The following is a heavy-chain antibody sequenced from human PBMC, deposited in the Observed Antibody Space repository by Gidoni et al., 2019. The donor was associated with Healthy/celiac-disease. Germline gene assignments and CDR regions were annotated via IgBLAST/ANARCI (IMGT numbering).Heavy chain of an antibody. CDR3: AGVPLIVVVITSESYGMDV. J-gene: IGHJ6*02. Sequence: HVHLHQWRAGLLKPSDTLSLTCVVYGGPFSGYYWSWIRQSPAKGLEWLGEINHSGSTNYRRTLKGEVTISVETTKNEFNLKLRSETAADTAVYYCAGVPLIVVVITSESYGMDVWGQGTTVTVSS. D-gene: IGHD3-22*01. V-gene: IGHV4-34*01. CDR2: INHSGST. CDR1: GGPFSGYY.